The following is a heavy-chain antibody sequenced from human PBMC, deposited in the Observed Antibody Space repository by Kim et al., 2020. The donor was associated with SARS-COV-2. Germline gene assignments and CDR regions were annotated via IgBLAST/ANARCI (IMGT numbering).Heavy chain of an antibody. CDR3: ARGRDPYNGEIFDP. D-gene: IGHD2-8*01. J-gene: IGHJ5*02. Sequence: ADFAQGRFAISRDNAKNSLYLQMNSLKNDDTSVYYCARGRDPYNGEIFDPWGQGTLVTVSS. V-gene: IGHV3-48*02.